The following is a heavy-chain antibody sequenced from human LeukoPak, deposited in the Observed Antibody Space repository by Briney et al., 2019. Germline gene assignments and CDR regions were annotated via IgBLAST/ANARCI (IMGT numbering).Heavy chain of an antibody. V-gene: IGHV4-4*07. D-gene: IGHD3-10*01. CDR3: ARDARQELLAGGFDF. CDR2: IHASGTT. J-gene: IGHJ4*02. CDR1: GGSLSSNY. Sequence: PSETLSLTCTISGGSLSSNYWSWIRQPAGKGLEWIGRIHASGTTNYDPSLKRRLTMSVGTSKNQFSLKLKSVTAADTAVYYCARDARQELLAGGFDFWGQGALVTVSS.